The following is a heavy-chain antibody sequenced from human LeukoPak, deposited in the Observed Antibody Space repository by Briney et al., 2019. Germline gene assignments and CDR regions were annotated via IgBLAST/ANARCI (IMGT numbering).Heavy chain of an antibody. J-gene: IGHJ4*02. V-gene: IGHV3-21*01. CDR3: ARERRGVFDY. Sequence: GGSLRLSCAASGFTFSSYTMHWVRQIPGERPEWVSSISGDTTYIYYADSLKGRFTISRDNTNTSLFLQMNSLRAEDTAVYYCARERRGVFDYWGQGTLVTVSS. CDR1: GFTFSSYT. CDR2: ISGDTTYI. D-gene: IGHD3-10*01.